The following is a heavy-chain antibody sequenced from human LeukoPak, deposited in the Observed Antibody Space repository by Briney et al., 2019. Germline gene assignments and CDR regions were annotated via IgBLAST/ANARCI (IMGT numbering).Heavy chain of an antibody. V-gene: IGHV3-7*01. CDR3: ATVKMRPGSSETTGGVEDN. J-gene: IGHJ4*02. D-gene: IGHD1-1*01. CDR2: IKQDGSEK. Sequence: GGSLRLSCAASGFTFSSYWMSWVRQAPGKGLEWVANIKQDGSEKYYVESVRGRFTISRDNAKDSLYLQMNSLRIEDTAVYYCATVKMRPGSSETTGGVEDNWGQGTLVTVSS. CDR1: GFTFSSYW.